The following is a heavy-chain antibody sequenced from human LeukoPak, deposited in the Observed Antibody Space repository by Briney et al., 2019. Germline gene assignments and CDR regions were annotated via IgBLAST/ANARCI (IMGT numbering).Heavy chain of an antibody. CDR1: GYTFTSYD. CDR3: ARGIRRPTVTTQRYYYYYMDV. Sequence: ASVKVSCKASGYTFTSYDINWVRQATGQGLEWMGWMNPNSGNTGYAQKFQGRVTITRNTSISTAYMELSSLRSEDTAVYYCARGIRRPTVTTQRYYYYYMDVWGKGTTVTVSS. V-gene: IGHV1-8*03. J-gene: IGHJ6*03. D-gene: IGHD4-11*01. CDR2: MNPNSGNT.